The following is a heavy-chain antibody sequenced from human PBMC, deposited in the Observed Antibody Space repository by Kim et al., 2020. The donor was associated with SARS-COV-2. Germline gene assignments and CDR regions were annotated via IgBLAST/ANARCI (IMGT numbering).Heavy chain of an antibody. CDR2: IHGDGTT. Sequence: GGSLRLSCVASEFSVTSNYMNWVRQAPGKGLEWVSVIHGDGTTYYADSVKGRITISRDNSKNTLYLQMNSLRAEDTALYYCAKERDAFDMWGQGTMVTVSS. CDR3: AKERDAFDM. CDR1: EFSVTSNY. J-gene: IGHJ3*02. V-gene: IGHV3-53*01.